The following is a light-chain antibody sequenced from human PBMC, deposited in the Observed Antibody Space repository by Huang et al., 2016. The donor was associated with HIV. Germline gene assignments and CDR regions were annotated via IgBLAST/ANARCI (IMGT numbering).Light chain of an antibody. CDR1: QGIRAY. J-gene: IGKJ2*01. Sequence: DIQMTQSPSSLYASVGDRVPISCRASQGIRAYFNWYQHRPGRAPKLLIYATSDLQGGVPSRFRGSRSETQFTRTISSLQPEDFATYYCQQSYSFPRTFGQGTKLDIK. CDR2: ATS. CDR3: QQSYSFPRT. V-gene: IGKV1-39*01.